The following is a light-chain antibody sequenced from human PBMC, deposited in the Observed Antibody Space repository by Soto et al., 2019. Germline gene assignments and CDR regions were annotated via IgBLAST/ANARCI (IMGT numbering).Light chain of an antibody. CDR1: QSCISD. V-gene: IGKV3-15*01. CDR3: QQYNNWPRT. J-gene: IGKJ1*01. CDR2: SAS. Sequence: EIVMTQSPATLSVSPGERATLSCGASQSCISDLSWYHQKPGQAPRLLIYSASTRATGIPARFSGSGSGTEFTLTINSLQSEDFAVYYCQQYNNWPRTFGQGTKVDIK.